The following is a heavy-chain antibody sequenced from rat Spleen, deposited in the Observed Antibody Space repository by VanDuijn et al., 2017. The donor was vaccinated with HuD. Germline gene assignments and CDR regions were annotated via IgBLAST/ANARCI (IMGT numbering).Heavy chain of an antibody. CDR3: VRQDTSGYSNWFAY. J-gene: IGHJ3*01. V-gene: IGHV5-29*01. Sequence: EVQLVESGGGLVQPGSPLKLSCAASGFTFSDYGMAWVRQAPTKGLEWVATISYGDTSGHSSTYYRDSVKGRFTVSRENAKSTLHLLMDSLRSEDTATYYCVRQDTSGYSNWFAYWGQGTLVTVSS. D-gene: IGHD4-3*01. CDR2: ISYGDTSGHSST. CDR1: GFTFSDYG.